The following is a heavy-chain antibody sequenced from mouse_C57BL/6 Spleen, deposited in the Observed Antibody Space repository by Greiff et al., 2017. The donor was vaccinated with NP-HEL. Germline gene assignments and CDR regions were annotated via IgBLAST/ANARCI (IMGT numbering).Heavy chain of an antibody. D-gene: IGHD1-3*01. CDR1: GYTFTSYG. V-gene: IGHV1-81*01. CDR2: IYPRSGNT. Sequence: QVQLKQPGAELVKPGASVKVSCKASGYTFTSYGISWVKQRTGQGLEWIGEIYPRSGNTYYNEKFKGKATLTADKSSSTAYMELRSLTSEDSAVYFCARIHKGDAMDYWGQGTSVTVSS. J-gene: IGHJ4*01. CDR3: ARIHKGDAMDY.